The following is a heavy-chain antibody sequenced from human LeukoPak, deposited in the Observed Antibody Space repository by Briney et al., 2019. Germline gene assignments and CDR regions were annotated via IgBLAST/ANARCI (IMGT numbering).Heavy chain of an antibody. CDR1: GYTFTSYG. D-gene: IGHD2-15*01. CDR3: ARGLTNPQDIVVVVYYYGMDV. CDR2: MNPNSGNT. J-gene: IGHJ6*02. Sequence: ASVKVSCKASGYTFTSYGISWVRQAPGQGLEWMGWMNPNSGNTGYAQKFQGRVTMTRNTSISTAYMELSSLRSEDTAVYYCARGLTNPQDIVVVVYYYGMDVWGQGTTVTVSS. V-gene: IGHV1-8*02.